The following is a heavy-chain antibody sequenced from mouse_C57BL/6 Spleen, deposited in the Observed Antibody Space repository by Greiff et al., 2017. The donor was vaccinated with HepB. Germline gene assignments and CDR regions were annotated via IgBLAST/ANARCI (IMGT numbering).Heavy chain of an antibody. D-gene: IGHD2-4*01. J-gene: IGHJ2*01. CDR1: GYAFSSYW. CDR3: ARDYEDYDNQYFDY. CDR2: IYPGDGDT. Sequence: VQLQQSGAELVKPGASVKISCKASGYAFSSYWMNWVKQRPGKGLEWIGQIYPGDGDTNYNGKVKGKATLTADKSSHNAYMQLSSLTSEDSAVYFCARDYEDYDNQYFDYWGQGTTLTVSS. V-gene: IGHV1-80*01.